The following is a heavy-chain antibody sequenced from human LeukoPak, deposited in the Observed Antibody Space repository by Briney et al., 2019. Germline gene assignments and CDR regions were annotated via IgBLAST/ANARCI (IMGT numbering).Heavy chain of an antibody. Sequence: GGSLRLSCAASGFTFSSYSMNWVRQAPGKGLEWVSSISSSSSYIYYADSVKGRFTISRDNAKNSLYLQMNGLRAEDTAVYYCASPKGNYYDTPDYWGQGTLVTVSS. CDR2: ISSSSSYI. J-gene: IGHJ4*02. D-gene: IGHD3-22*01. CDR1: GFTFSSYS. V-gene: IGHV3-21*01. CDR3: ASPKGNYYDTPDY.